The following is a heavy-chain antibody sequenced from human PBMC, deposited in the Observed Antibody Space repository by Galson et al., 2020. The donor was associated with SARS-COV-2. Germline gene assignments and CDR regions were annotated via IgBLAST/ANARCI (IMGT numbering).Heavy chain of an antibody. V-gene: IGHV2-70*11. CDR1: GFSLSTSGMC. CDR2: IDWDDDK. CDR3: ARITDIVATAIFDY. D-gene: IGHD5-12*01. Sequence: SGPTLEKPTQTLTLTCTFSGFSLSTSGMCVSWIRQPPGKALEWLARIDWDDDKYYSTSLKTRLTISKDTSKNQVVLTMTNMDPVDTATYYCARITDIVATAIFDYWGQGTLVTVSS. J-gene: IGHJ4*02.